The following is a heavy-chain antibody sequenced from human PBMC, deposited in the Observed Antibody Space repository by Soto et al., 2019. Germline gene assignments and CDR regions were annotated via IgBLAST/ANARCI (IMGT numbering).Heavy chain of an antibody. CDR2: ISGSGSNT. D-gene: IGHD3-9*01. V-gene: IGHV3-23*01. Sequence: PGGSLRLSCAASGFTSSSYAMSWVRQAPGKGLEWVSAISGSGSNTYYADSVKGRFTISRDNSKNTLFLQMNSLIAEDTAVYYCAKALRYFDWLVRPWNAMDVWGQGTTVTDS. J-gene: IGHJ6*02. CDR3: AKALRYFDWLVRPWNAMDV. CDR1: GFTSSSYA.